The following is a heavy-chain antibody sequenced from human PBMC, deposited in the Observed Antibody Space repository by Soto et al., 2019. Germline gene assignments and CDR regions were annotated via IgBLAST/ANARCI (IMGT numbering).Heavy chain of an antibody. Sequence: PSETLSLTCTVSGGSISSGGYYWSWIRQHPGKGLEWIGYIYYSGSTYYNPSLKSRVTISVDTSKNQFSLKLSSVTAADTAVYYCARSPQYDFWSGSWFDTWGQGTLVTVSS. CDR2: IYYSGST. CDR1: GGSISSGGYY. J-gene: IGHJ5*02. V-gene: IGHV4-31*03. CDR3: ARSPQYDFWSGSWFDT. D-gene: IGHD3-3*01.